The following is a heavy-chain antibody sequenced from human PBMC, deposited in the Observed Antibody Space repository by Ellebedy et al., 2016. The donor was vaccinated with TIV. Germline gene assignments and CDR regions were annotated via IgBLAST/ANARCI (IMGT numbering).Heavy chain of an antibody. J-gene: IGHJ2*01. CDR1: GYTFTSYD. CDR2: MNPNSGNT. V-gene: IGHV1-8*01. Sequence: AASVKVSCKASGYTFTSYDINWVRQATGQGLEWMGWMNPNSGNTGYAQKFQGRVTMTRNTSISTAYMELSSLRSEDTAVYYCATPGGAVAEFQYWYFDLWGRGTLVTVSS. D-gene: IGHD6-19*01. CDR3: ATPGGAVAEFQYWYFDL.